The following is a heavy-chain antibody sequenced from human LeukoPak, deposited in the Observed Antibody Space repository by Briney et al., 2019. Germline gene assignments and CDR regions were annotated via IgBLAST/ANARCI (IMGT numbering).Heavy chain of an antibody. CDR1: GGSISSYY. CDR2: IYYSGST. D-gene: IGHD3-9*01. J-gene: IGHJ5*02. Sequence: ESSETLSLTCTVSGGSISSYYWSWIRQPPGKGLEWIGYIYYSGSTNYNPSLKSRVTISVDTSKNQFSLKLSSVTAADTAVYYCARLNYDILTGGFDPWGQGTLVTVSS. V-gene: IGHV4-59*12. CDR3: ARLNYDILTGGFDP.